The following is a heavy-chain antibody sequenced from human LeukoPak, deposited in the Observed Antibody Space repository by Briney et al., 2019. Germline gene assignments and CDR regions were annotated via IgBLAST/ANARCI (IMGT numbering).Heavy chain of an antibody. D-gene: IGHD3-9*01. CDR3: AKWGDYDILTGYYDSDY. Sequence: GGSLRLSCAAYGFTFSNYAMSWVRQAPGKGLEWVSAIVGSGSSTYYADSVKGRFTISRDNSKNTLYLQLNRLRAEDTAVYYCAKWGDYDILTGYYDSDYWGQGTLVTVSS. V-gene: IGHV3-23*01. CDR1: GFTFSNYA. CDR2: IVGSGSST. J-gene: IGHJ4*02.